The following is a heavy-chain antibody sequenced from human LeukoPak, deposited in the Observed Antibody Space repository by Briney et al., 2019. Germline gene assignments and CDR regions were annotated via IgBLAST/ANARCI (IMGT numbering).Heavy chain of an antibody. Sequence: PGGSLRLSCAGSGFTFSSYEMNWVRQAPGKGLEWVSYISSSGSTIYYADSVKGRFTISRDNAKNSLYLQMNSLRAEDTAVYYCARDFSMVRGGNYYYYYYMDVWGKGTTFTISS. J-gene: IGHJ6*03. CDR3: ARDFSMVRGGNYYYYYYMDV. D-gene: IGHD3-10*01. CDR2: ISSSGSTI. V-gene: IGHV3-48*03. CDR1: GFTFSSYE.